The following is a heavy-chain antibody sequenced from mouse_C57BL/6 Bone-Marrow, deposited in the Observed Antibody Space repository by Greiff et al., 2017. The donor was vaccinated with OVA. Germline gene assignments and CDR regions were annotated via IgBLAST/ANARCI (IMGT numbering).Heavy chain of an antibody. V-gene: IGHV5-4*01. D-gene: IGHD3-1*01. J-gene: IGHJ3*01. CDR1: GFTFSSYA. CDR3: ARDRGRAWFAY. Sequence: EVNLVESGGGLVKPGGSLKLSCAASGFTFSSYAMSWVRQTPEKRLEWVATISDGGSYTYYPDNVKGRFTISRDNAKNNLYLQMSHLKSEDTAMYYCARDRGRAWFAYWGQGTLVTVSA. CDR2: ISDGGSYT.